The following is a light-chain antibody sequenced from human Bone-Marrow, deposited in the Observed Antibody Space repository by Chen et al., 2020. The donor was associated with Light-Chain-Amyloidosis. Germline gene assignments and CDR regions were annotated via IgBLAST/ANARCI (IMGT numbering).Light chain of an antibody. CDR3: QSADSSGTYEVI. J-gene: IGLJ2*01. CDR2: RDT. V-gene: IGLV3-25*03. CDR1: DLPTKY. Sequence: SYELTQPPSVSVSPGQTARITCSGDDLPTKYAYWYQQKPGQAPVLVIHRDTERPAWISERFSSSSSGTTATLTISGDQAEDEADYHCQSADSSGTYEVIFGGGTKLTVL.